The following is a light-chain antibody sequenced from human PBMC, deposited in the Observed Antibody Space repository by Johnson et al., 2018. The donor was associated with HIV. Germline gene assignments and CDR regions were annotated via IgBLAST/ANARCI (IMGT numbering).Light chain of an antibody. Sequence: SVLTQPPSVSAAPGQIVTISCSGSTSNIGNNYVSWYQHLPGTAPKLLIYEDNKRPSGIPDRFSGSKSATSATLGITGLQTGDEADYYCGTWDSSLSAEIFGTGTKVTVL. CDR3: GTWDSSLSAEI. CDR2: EDN. V-gene: IGLV1-51*02. J-gene: IGLJ1*01. CDR1: TSNIGNNY.